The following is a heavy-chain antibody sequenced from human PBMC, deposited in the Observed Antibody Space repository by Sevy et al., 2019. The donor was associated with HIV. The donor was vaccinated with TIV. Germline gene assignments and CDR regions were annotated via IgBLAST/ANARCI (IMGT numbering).Heavy chain of an antibody. D-gene: IGHD3-10*01. J-gene: IGHJ4*02. V-gene: IGHV4-59*01. Sequence: SETLSLTCTVSGGSMSSYFWSWIRQPPGKGLEWIGYIYYTGTTNYNPSLKSRLTMSLDTSKNRFSLKLTAVTAADTAVYYCARGSGLSPRVFDSWGQGTLVTVSS. CDR1: GGSMSSYF. CDR2: IYYTGTT. CDR3: ARGSGLSPRVFDS.